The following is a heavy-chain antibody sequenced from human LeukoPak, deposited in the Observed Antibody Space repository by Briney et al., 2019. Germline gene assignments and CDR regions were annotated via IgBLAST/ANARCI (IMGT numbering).Heavy chain of an antibody. J-gene: IGHJ6*03. CDR3: ARVWIHGNSGYDWVYYYYMDV. CDR2: ISSNGGST. D-gene: IGHD5-12*01. Sequence: GGSLRLSCAASGFTFSSYAMHWVRQAPGKGLEYVSAISSNGGSTYYANSVKGRFTISRDNSKNTLYLQMGSLRAEDMAVYYCARVWIHGNSGYDWVYYYYMDVWGKGTTVTISS. V-gene: IGHV3-64*01. CDR1: GFTFSSYA.